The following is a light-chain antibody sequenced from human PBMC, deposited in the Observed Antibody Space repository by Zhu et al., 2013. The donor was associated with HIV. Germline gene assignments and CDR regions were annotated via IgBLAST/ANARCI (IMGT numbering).Light chain of an antibody. CDR2: DAF. CDR1: QSVSSY. V-gene: IGKV3-11*01. CDR3: QQYGSSPLT. J-gene: IGKJ4*01. Sequence: EVVLTQSPATLSLSPGERAILSCRASQSVSSYLAWYQQKPGQTPRLLIYDAFKRATGIPDRFSGSGSGTDFTLTISSLQSEDFAVYYCQQYGSSPLTFGGGT.